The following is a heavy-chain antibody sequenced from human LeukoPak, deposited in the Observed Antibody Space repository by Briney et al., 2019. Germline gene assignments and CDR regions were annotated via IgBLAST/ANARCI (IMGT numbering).Heavy chain of an antibody. Sequence: GGSLRLSCAASGFTFSDYYMSWIRQAPGKGLEWVSYISSSSSCTNYADSVKGRFTISRDNAKNSLYLQMNSLRAEDTAVYYCARLAYSMVRGVYYFDYWGQGTLVTVSS. V-gene: IGHV3-11*06. J-gene: IGHJ4*02. CDR3: ARLAYSMVRGVYYFDY. CDR1: GFTFSDYY. CDR2: ISSSSSCT. D-gene: IGHD3-10*01.